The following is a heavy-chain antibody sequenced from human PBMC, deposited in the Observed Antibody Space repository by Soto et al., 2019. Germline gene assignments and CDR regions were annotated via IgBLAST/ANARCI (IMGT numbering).Heavy chain of an antibody. CDR3: VREVCVFDGCFSRGWFDP. D-gene: IGHD3-9*01. J-gene: IGHJ5*02. CDR1: GFTFRPYW. Sequence: LVQSGGGSVQPGGSLSLSCVGSGFTFRPYWMHWVRQRPGRGLEWVSLINHDGTTTIYADPVRGRFSISRDNDSSTVYLEVDSLTAEDTGVYDCVREVCVFDGCFSRGWFDPWGQGTLVTVSS. V-gene: IGHV3-74*01. CDR2: INHDGTTT.